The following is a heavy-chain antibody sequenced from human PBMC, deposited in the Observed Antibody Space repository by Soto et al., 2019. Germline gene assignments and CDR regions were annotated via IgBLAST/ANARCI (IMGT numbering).Heavy chain of an antibody. D-gene: IGHD3-16*01. J-gene: IGHJ4*02. Sequence: ASVKVSYKASGYTFTSYAMHWVRQAPGQRLEWMGWINAGNGNTKYSQKFQGRVTITRDTSASTAYMELSSLRSEDTAVYYCARDSDLGVFGDYWGQGTLVTVSS. V-gene: IGHV1-3*01. CDR1: GYTFTSYA. CDR3: ARDSDLGVFGDY. CDR2: INAGNGNT.